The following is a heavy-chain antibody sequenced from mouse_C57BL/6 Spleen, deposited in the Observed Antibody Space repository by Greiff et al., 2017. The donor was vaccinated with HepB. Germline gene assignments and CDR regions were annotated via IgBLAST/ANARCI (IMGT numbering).Heavy chain of an antibody. Sequence: EVKLMESGPGLVKPSQSLSLTCSVTGYSITSGYYWNWIRQFPGNKLEWMGYISYDGSNNYNPSLKNRISITRDTSKNQFFLKLNSVTTEDTATYYCAREGTTVPPYFDYWGQGTTLTVSS. D-gene: IGHD1-1*01. CDR3: AREGTTVPPYFDY. J-gene: IGHJ2*01. CDR2: ISYDGSN. V-gene: IGHV3-6*01. CDR1: GYSITSGYY.